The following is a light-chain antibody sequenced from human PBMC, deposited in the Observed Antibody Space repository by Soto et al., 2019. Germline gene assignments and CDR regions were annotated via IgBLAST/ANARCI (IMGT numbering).Light chain of an antibody. V-gene: IGLV1-51*01. CDR2: DNN. CDR3: GTWDSSLSAYV. CDR1: SSNIGNNY. J-gene: IGLJ1*01. Sequence: QSVLTHPPSVSSAPGQKVTISFSGSSSNIGNNYVSWYQQLPGTAPKLLIYDNNKRPSVIPDRFSGSKSGTSATLGITGLQTGDEADYYCGTWDSSLSAYVFGTGTKVTVL.